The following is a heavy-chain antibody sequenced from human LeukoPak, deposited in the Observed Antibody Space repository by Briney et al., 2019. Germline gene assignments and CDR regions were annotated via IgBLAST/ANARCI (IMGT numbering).Heavy chain of an antibody. CDR1: GGSTSCYF. D-gene: IGHD6-19*01. CDR3: ARQEGLGP. Sequence: SETLSLTCTVSGGSTSCYFWSWFRQPPGKGLEWIGYVHYSGTTDYNPSLERRVTMSVDTSKNQFSLRLSSVTAADTAVYYCARQEGLGPWGQGTLVTVSS. CDR2: VHYSGTT. V-gene: IGHV4-59*08. J-gene: IGHJ5*02.